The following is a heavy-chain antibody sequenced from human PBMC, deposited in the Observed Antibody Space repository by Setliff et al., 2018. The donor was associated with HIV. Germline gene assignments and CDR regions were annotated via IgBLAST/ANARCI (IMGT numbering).Heavy chain of an antibody. CDR1: GLTFSSYA. CDR3: ARSQLSLLYCSGGNCYTDY. V-gene: IGHV3-23*01. J-gene: IGHJ4*02. Sequence: GSLRLSCAASGLTFSSYAMSWVRQAPGKGLEWVSSISGSGGSPYYADSVKGRFTISRDNSKNSLYLQMNSLRAEDTAVYYCARSQLSLLYCSGGNCYTDYWGQGTLVTVSS. CDR2: ISGSGGSP. D-gene: IGHD2-15*01.